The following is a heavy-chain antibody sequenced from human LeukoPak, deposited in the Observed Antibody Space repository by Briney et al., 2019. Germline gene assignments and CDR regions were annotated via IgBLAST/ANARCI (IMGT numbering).Heavy chain of an antibody. CDR1: GGSISSGGYS. V-gene: IGHV4-30-2*01. CDR2: IYHSGST. D-gene: IGHD5-18*01. CDR3: ARTILELWLPGAFDY. J-gene: IGHJ4*02. Sequence: PSQTLSLTCAVSGGSISSGGYSWSWIRQPPGTGLEWIGYIYHSGSTYYNPSLKSRVTISVDRSKNQFSLKLSSVTAADTAVYYCARTILELWLPGAFDYWGQGTLVTVSS.